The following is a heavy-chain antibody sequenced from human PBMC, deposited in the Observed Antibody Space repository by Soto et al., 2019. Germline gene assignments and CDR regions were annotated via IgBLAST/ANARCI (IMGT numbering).Heavy chain of an antibody. V-gene: IGHV3-33*01. CDR3: ARDLYPSGSYLSEIGY. Sequence: QVQLVESGGGVVQPGRSLRLSCAASGFTFSSYGMHWVRQAPGKGLEWVAVIWYDGSNKYYADSVKGRFTISRDNSKNTLYLRMNSLRAEDTAVYYCARDLYPSGSYLSEIGYWGQGTLVTVSS. CDR1: GFTFSSYG. J-gene: IGHJ4*02. D-gene: IGHD1-26*01. CDR2: IWYDGSNK.